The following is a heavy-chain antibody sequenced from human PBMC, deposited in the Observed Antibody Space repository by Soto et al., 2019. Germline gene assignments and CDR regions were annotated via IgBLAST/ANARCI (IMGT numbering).Heavy chain of an antibody. V-gene: IGHV1-18*04. J-gene: IGHJ6*02. D-gene: IGHD2-21*01. CDR3: ARDVFCGGAPACPDMDV. CDR1: VYTFSCYS. CDR2: ISGYNGNT. Sequence: XSVKVSCKASVYTFSCYSITWVRQAPGQGLEWMGRISGYNGNTNYARTLRGRLTLTTDTSTSTAYMELRSLTSDDTAVYYCARDVFCGGAPACPDMDVWGHGTTVTVSS.